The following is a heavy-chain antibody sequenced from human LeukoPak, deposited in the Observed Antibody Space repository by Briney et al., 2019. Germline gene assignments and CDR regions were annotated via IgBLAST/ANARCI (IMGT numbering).Heavy chain of an antibody. CDR3: ARRAAVSGTGVWFDP. D-gene: IGHD6-19*01. Sequence: SETLSLTCTVSGVSISSYYWSWLRQPPGKGLEWIGYIYCTRSTNYNPSLKSRVTISVDTSKNQFSLKLTSVTAADTAVYYCARRAAVSGTGVWFDPWGQGTLLTVSS. CDR1: GVSISSYY. CDR2: IYCTRST. J-gene: IGHJ5*02. V-gene: IGHV4-59*08.